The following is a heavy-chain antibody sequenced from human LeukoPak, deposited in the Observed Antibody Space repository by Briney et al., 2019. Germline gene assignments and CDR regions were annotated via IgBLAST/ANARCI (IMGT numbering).Heavy chain of an antibody. V-gene: IGHV4-59*12. CDR1: EFTFSSYG. CDR3: ARDGNAL. J-gene: IGHJ4*02. D-gene: IGHD1-1*01. CDR2: IYYSGGT. Sequence: PGGSLRLSCAASEFTFSSYGMHWVRQPPGKGLEWIWSIYYSGGTYYNPSLKSRVTISIDTSKNQFSLKLRSVTAADTAVYYCARDGNALWGQGTLVTVSS.